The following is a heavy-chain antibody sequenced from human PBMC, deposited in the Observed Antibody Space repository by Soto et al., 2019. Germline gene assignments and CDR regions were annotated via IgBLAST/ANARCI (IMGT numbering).Heavy chain of an antibody. CDR3: ARNPPGDDYDSTANWFDP. CDR2: IYYSGST. V-gene: IGHV4-39*01. J-gene: IGHJ5*02. CDR1: GGSISSSSYY. D-gene: IGHD3-22*01. Sequence: PSETLSLTCTVSGGSISSSSYYWGWIRQPPGKGLEWIGSIYYSGSTYYNPSLKSRVTISVDTSKNQFSLKLSSVTAADTAVYYCARNPPGDDYDSTANWFDPWGQGTLVTVSS.